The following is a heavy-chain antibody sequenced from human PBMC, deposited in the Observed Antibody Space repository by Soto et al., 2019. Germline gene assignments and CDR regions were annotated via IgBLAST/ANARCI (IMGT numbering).Heavy chain of an antibody. Sequence: EVPLVESGGGLVKPGGSLRLSCAASGFTFSSYAMNWVRQAPGKGLEWVSSISSSSTYIYYADSVKGRFTITRDNAKNSLYLQMNSLRAEDTAVYYGARDPDDYGDYVTYWGQGTLVTVSS. V-gene: IGHV3-21*01. J-gene: IGHJ4*02. CDR1: GFTFSSYA. CDR2: ISSSSTYI. CDR3: ARDPDDYGDYVTY. D-gene: IGHD4-17*01.